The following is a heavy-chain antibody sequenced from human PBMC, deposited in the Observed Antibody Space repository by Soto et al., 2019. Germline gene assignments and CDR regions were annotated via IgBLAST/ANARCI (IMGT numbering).Heavy chain of an antibody. CDR1: GGTFSIYA. Sequence: SVKVSCKASGGTFSIYAISWVLQAPGQGLEWMGGIIPIFGTANYAQKFQGRVTITADESTSTAYMELSSLRSEDTAVYYCGRGNWGCWGGSSDTGGTIFDYWGQGTLVTVSS. V-gene: IGHV1-69*13. CDR3: GRGNWGCWGGSSDTGGTIFDY. D-gene: IGHD2-15*01. J-gene: IGHJ4*02. CDR2: IIPIFGTA.